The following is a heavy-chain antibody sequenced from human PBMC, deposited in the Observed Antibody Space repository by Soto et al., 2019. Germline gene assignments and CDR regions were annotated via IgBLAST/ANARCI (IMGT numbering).Heavy chain of an antibody. CDR2: ISAYNGNT. J-gene: IGHJ6*03. CDR1: GYTFTSYG. Sequence: GASVKVSCKASGYTFTSYGISWVRQAPGQGLEWMGWISAYNGNTNYAQKLQGRVTMTTDTSTSTAYMELRSLRSDDTAVYYCARFADFWSGYYTAYSGGGPYYYYMDVWGKGTTVTVSS. CDR3: ARFADFWSGYYTAYSGGGPYYYYMDV. D-gene: IGHD3-3*01. V-gene: IGHV1-18*01.